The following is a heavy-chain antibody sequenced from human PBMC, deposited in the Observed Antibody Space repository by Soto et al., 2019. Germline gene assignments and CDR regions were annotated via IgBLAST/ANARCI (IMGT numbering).Heavy chain of an antibody. CDR3: AKGYCSGGDCYRALLDY. CDR1: GFTFSSYA. Sequence: EVQLLESGGGLEQPGGSLRLSCAASGFTFSSYAMSWVRQAPGKGLEWVSAIRGSGDRTYYADSVKGRFTISRDNSKNTVNLQMNSLRAEDTAGYYCAKGYCSGGDCYRALLDYWGQGTLVTVSS. J-gene: IGHJ4*02. CDR2: IRGSGDRT. V-gene: IGHV3-23*01. D-gene: IGHD2-15*01.